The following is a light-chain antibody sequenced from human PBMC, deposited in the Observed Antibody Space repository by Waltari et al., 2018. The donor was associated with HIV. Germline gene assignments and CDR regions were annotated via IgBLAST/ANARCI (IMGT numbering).Light chain of an antibody. CDR3: AAWHDSLNGSWV. CDR2: SNN. J-gene: IGLJ3*02. Sequence: QSVLTQPPSASGTPGQRVTISCSGSSSKIGRNTVNWYQQLPGTAPKLLIYSNNQRPSGVPDRFSGPKSGTSASLAISGLQSEDEADYYCAAWHDSLNGSWVFGGGTKLTVL. CDR1: SSKIGRNT. V-gene: IGLV1-44*01.